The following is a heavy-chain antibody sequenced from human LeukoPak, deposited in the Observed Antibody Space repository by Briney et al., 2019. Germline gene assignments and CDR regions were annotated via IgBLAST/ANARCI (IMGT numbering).Heavy chain of an antibody. CDR3: TREAAAGIDY. CDR1: GFTFSTYW. J-gene: IGHJ4*02. CDR2: IKQDGSEK. D-gene: IGHD6-13*01. Sequence: GGSLRLSCAASGFTFSTYWMSWVRQAPGKGLEWVANIKQDGSEKYYLDSVKGRFTISRDNAKNSLYLQMNSLRAEDTAVYFCTREAAAGIDYWGQGTLVTLSS. V-gene: IGHV3-7*01.